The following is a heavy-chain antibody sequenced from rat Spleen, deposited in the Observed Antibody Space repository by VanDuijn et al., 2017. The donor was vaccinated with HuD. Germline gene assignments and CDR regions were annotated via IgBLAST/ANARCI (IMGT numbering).Heavy chain of an antibody. D-gene: IGHD1-1*01. CDR1: GFTFSDYY. CDR3: ARHNSYYYVMDA. V-gene: IGHV5-22*01. CDR2: ISYEGSST. Sequence: EVQLVESGGGLVQPGRSLKLSCAASGFTFSDYYMAWVRQAPTKGLEWVASISYEGSSTYYGDSVKGRFTISRDNAKSTLYLQMNSLRSEDTATYYCARHNSYYYVMDAWGQGASVTVSS. J-gene: IGHJ4*01.